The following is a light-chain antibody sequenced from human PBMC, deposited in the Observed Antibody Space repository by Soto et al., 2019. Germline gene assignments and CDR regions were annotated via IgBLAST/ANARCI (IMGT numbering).Light chain of an antibody. J-gene: IGKJ5*01. CDR2: VTS. CDR1: QGLSDS. CDR3: HQGNNWPLT. Sequence: DIQMTQSPSSVSASVGDRVTITCRATQGLSDSLAWYQQKPGKAPKLLISVTSRLQSGVPSRFSGSASGTDFTLTIDRLQPEDLASYNCHQGNNWPLTFSQGTRLEIK. V-gene: IGKV1-12*01.